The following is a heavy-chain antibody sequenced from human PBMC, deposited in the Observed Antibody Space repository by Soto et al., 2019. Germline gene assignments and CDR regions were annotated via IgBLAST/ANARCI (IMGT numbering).Heavy chain of an antibody. V-gene: IGHV3-30-3*01. CDR2: ISYDGSNK. Sequence: GGSLRLSCAASGFTFSSYAMHWVRQAPGKGLEWVAVISYDGSNKYYADSVKGRFTISRDNSKNTLYLQMNSLRAEDTAVYYCARGKHYYDSSGQPFNWFDPWGQGTLVTVSS. CDR3: ARGKHYYDSSGQPFNWFDP. CDR1: GFTFSSYA. J-gene: IGHJ5*02. D-gene: IGHD3-22*01.